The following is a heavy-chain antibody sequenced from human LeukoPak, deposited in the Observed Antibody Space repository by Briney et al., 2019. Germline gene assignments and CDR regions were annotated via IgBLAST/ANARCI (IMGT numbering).Heavy chain of an antibody. D-gene: IGHD3-22*01. Sequence: SETLSLTCTVSGGSISSSSYYWSWIRQRPGKGLEWIGYIYYSGSTYYNPSLKSRVTISVDTSKNQFSLKLSSVTAADTAVYYCNGYYYDSSGYYPDAFDIWGQGTMVTVSS. V-gene: IGHV4-31*06. J-gene: IGHJ3*02. CDR1: GGSISSSSYY. CDR3: NGYYYDSSGYYPDAFDI. CDR2: IYYSGST.